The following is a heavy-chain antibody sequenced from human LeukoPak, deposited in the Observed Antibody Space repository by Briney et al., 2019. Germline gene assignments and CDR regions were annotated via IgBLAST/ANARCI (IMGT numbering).Heavy chain of an antibody. CDR3: AKSGELFPRDSYYFDY. J-gene: IGHJ4*02. CDR1: GFTVSTNY. V-gene: IGHV3-23*01. CDR2: ISGSGGST. Sequence: PGGSLRLSCAASGFTVSTNYMSWVRQAPGKGLEWVSAISGSGGSTYYADSVKGRFTISRDNSKNTLYLQMNSLRAEDTAVYYCAKSGELFPRDSYYFDYWGQGTLVTVSS. D-gene: IGHD3-10*01.